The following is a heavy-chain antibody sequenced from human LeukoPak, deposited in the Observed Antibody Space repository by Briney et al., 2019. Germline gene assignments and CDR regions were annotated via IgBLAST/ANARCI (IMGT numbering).Heavy chain of an antibody. V-gene: IGHV4-39*01. D-gene: IGHD3-16*01. CDR2: IYYSGST. CDR1: GGSISSSNYY. J-gene: IGHJ5*02. Sequence: PSETLSLTCTVSGGSISSSNYYWGWIRQPPGKGLEWIGSIYYSGSTYYNPSLKSRVTISVDTSKNQFSLKLSSVTAADTAVYYCARGSPFGGFWGEFDPWGQGTLVTVSS. CDR3: ARGSPFGGFWGEFDP.